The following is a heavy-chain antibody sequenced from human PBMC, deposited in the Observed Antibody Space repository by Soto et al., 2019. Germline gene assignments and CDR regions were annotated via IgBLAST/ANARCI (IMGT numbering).Heavy chain of an antibody. CDR1: GFTFSSYA. CDR3: ATPVGNLTSNESDY. V-gene: IGHV3-23*01. Sequence: EVQLLESGGGLVQPGGSLRLSCAASGFTFSSYAMTWVRQAPGKGLEWVSVISGSGGTTSYADSVKGRFTISRNNSKNTPYMQTNSLRAEDTAVYYWATPVGNLTSNESDYWGQGSLVT. CDR2: ISGSGGTT. D-gene: IGHD1-1*01. J-gene: IGHJ4*02.